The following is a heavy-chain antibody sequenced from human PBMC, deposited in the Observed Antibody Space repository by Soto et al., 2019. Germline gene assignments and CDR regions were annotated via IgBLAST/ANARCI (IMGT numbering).Heavy chain of an antibody. CDR3: ARHGNYYDSSGPMAFDI. Sequence: GESLKISCKGSGYSFTTYWIGWVRQMPGKGLEWMGRIDPSDSYTNYSPSFQGHVTISADKSISTAYLQWSSLKASDTAMYYCARHGNYYDSSGPMAFDIWGQGTMVTVSS. CDR2: IDPSDSYT. D-gene: IGHD3-22*01. V-gene: IGHV5-10-1*01. CDR1: GYSFTTYW. J-gene: IGHJ3*02.